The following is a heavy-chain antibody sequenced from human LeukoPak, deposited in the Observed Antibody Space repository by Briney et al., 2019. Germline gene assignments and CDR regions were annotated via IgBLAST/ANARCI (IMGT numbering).Heavy chain of an antibody. CDR2: INSDGSRT. D-gene: IGHD6-6*01. V-gene: IGHV3-74*01. CDR3: ARVVEARDGFDI. Sequence: GGSLRLSCVASGFTFSSYWMHWVRQAPGKGLVWVSRINSDGSRTDYADSVKGRFSISRDNAKNTLYLQMNSLRAEDTAVYYCARVVEARDGFDIWGQGTMVTVSS. CDR1: GFTFSSYW. J-gene: IGHJ3*02.